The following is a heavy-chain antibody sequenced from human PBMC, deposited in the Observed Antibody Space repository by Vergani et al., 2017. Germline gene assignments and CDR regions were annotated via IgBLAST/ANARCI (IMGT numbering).Heavy chain of an antibody. J-gene: IGHJ4*02. CDR2: INPDSGVT. Sequence: QVQLVQSGAEVKKPGASVKVSCKASGYTFIDYYIHWVRQAPGQGLEWMGWINPDSGVTIYAQNFQGRVTMTRDTSISTTYMELSRLKSDDTAVYYCARVNYGDGVIDYRGQGTLVTVSS. V-gene: IGHV1-2*02. D-gene: IGHD4-17*01. CDR1: GYTFIDYY. CDR3: ARVNYGDGVIDY.